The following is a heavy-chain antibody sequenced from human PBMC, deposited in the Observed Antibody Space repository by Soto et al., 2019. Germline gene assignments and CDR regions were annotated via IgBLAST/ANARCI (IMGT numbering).Heavy chain of an antibody. CDR1: GYTFTSYY. Sequence: ASVKVSCKASGYTFTSYYMHWVRQAPGQGLEWMGIINPSGGSTSYAQKFQGRVTMTRDTSTSTVYMELSSLRSEDTAVYYCARMWTNGSGSKKDQNYYYYGMDVWGQGTTVTVSS. CDR3: ARMWTNGSGSKKDQNYYYYGMDV. CDR2: INPSGGST. J-gene: IGHJ6*02. V-gene: IGHV1-46*01. D-gene: IGHD3-10*01.